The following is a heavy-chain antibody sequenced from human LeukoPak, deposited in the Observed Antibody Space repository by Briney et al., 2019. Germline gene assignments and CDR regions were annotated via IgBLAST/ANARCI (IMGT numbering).Heavy chain of an antibody. J-gene: IGHJ4*02. V-gene: IGHV3-48*04. CDR1: GFTFSSYS. Sequence: GGSLRLSCAASGFTFSSYSMNWVRQAPGKGLEWVSYISSSSSTKYYADSVKGRFTISRDNAKNSLYLQMNSLRVEDTAVYYCARGIYSYDLDYWGQGTLVTVSS. CDR3: ARGIYSYDLDY. D-gene: IGHD5-18*01. CDR2: ISSSSSTK.